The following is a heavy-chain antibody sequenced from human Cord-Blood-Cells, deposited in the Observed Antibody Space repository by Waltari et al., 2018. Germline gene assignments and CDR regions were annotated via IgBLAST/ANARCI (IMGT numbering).Heavy chain of an antibody. J-gene: IGHJ5*02. CDR2: IFSNDEK. D-gene: IGHD6-13*01. CDR3: ARICFRDSSWYNWFDP. V-gene: IGHV2-26*01. Sequence: VTLQQSGPVLVKPTETLTLTCTVSGFSLSPARKGVSWIRPPPGKALEWLAHIFSNDEKSYSTSLKSRLTIAKDTSKSQVVLTMTNMDPVDTATYYCARICFRDSSWYNWFDPWGQGTLVTVSS. CDR1: GFSLSPARKG.